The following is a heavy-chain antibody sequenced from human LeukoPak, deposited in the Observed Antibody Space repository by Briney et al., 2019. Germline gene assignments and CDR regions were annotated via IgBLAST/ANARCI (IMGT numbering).Heavy chain of an antibody. J-gene: IGHJ3*02. CDR3: ARPPTSGDAFDI. Sequence: ASVKVSCKASGGTFSSYAISWVRQAPGQGLEWMGGIVPIFGTANYAQKFQGRVTITADESTSTAYMELSSLRSEDTAVYYCARPPTSGDAFDIWGQGTMVTVSS. V-gene: IGHV1-69*13. CDR1: GGTFSSYA. CDR2: IVPIFGTA. D-gene: IGHD3-10*01.